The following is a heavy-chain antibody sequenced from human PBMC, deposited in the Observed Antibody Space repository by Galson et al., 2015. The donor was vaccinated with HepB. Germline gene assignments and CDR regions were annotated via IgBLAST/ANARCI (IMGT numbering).Heavy chain of an antibody. CDR3: ARVGGATPMEAFDI. J-gene: IGHJ3*02. CDR1: GYTFTSYG. D-gene: IGHD1-26*01. V-gene: IGHV1-18*01. CDR2: ISAYNGNT. Sequence: SVKVSCKASGYTFTSYGINWVRQAPGQGLEWMGWISAYNGNTNYAQKLQGRVTMTTDTSTSTAYMDLRSLRSDDTAVYYCARVGGATPMEAFDIWGQGTMVTVSS.